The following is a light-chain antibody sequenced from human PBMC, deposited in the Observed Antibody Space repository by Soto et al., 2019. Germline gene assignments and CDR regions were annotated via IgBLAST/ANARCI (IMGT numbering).Light chain of an antibody. CDR3: QQFKDYVWT. V-gene: IGKV1D-13*01. CDR2: DAS. Sequence: IQMTPSPSSMSASLGDGVNVXXRASQSIRTFLNWYQQRPGKAPXPLIYDASTLERGVPSRFSGSGSGTEFTLIISNLQPDDFATYYCQQFKDYVWTFGQGTKV. J-gene: IGKJ1*01. CDR1: QSIRTF.